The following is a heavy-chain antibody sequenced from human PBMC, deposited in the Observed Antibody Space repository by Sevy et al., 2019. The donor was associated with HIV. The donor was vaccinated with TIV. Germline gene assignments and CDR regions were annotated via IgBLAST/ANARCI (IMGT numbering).Heavy chain of an antibody. CDR3: ARGKGGYGYGLNY. CDR1: GFTVSINY. J-gene: IGHJ4*02. V-gene: IGHV3-66*01. D-gene: IGHD5-18*01. Sequence: GGSLRLSCSASGFTVSINYMTWVRQAPGKGLEWVSVIYSDGTTQHGDSVKGRFTISRDNSENTLYLQMNNLRVEDTAVYYCARGKGGYGYGLNYWGKGTLVTAAS. CDR2: IYSDGTT.